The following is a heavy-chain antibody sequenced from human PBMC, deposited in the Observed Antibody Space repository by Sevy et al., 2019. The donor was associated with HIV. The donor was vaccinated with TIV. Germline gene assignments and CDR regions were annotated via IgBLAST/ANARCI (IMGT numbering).Heavy chain of an antibody. CDR1: GYTFSRYG. CDR2: ISTHDAIT. V-gene: IGHV1-18*01. J-gene: IGHJ6*02. CDR3: ARGPPRYYYYGLDV. Sequence: ASVKVSCKASGYTFSRYGITWVRQAPGHGLEWMGWISTHDAITDYAQKLQGRATMTTDTSTSTAYMELRSLRSDDTAVYYCARGPPRYYYYGLDVWGQGTTVTVSS.